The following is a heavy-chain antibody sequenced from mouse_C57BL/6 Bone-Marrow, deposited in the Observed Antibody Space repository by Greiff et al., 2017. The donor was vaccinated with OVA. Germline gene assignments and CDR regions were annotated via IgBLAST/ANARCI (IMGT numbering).Heavy chain of an antibody. CDR1: GFNIKDDY. V-gene: IGHV14-4*01. CDR2: IDPENGDT. CDR3: TDPFYYGSSYGDFDY. J-gene: IGHJ2*01. D-gene: IGHD1-1*01. Sequence: EVQLQQSGAELVRPGASVKLSCTASGFNIKDDYMHWVKQRPEQGLEWIGWIDPENGDTDYASKFQGKATLTADTSSNTAYLQRSSLTSEDTAVYYGTDPFYYGSSYGDFDYWGQGTTLTVSS.